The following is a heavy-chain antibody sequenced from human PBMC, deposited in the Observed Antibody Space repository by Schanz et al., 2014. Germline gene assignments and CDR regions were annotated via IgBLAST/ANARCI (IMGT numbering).Heavy chain of an antibody. CDR1: GFTVNTNY. Sequence: EVQLVESGGGLIQPGGSLRLSCAVSGFTVNTNYMSWVRQAPGKGLEWISSMYINSGSTQYADSVKGRFTISRDNSKNTVYLQMNSLRAEDTAVYFCASLIGTTSAHFYGMDVWGQGTTVTVSS. D-gene: IGHD1-7*01. V-gene: IGHV3-53*01. CDR3: ASLIGTTSAHFYGMDV. J-gene: IGHJ6*02. CDR2: MYINSGST.